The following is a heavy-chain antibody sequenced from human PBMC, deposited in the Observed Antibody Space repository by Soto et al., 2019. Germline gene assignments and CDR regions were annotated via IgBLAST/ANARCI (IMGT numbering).Heavy chain of an antibody. V-gene: IGHV1-18*01. D-gene: IGHD2-21*01. CDR2: ISAYNGNT. Sequence: ASVKVSCKASGYTFTSYGISWVRQAPGQGLEWMGWISAYNGNTNYAQKLQGRVTMTTDTSTSTAYMELRSLRSDDTAVYYCARVRTEDFGVLDASYWGQGTLVTVSS. CDR3: ARVRTEDFGVLDASY. J-gene: IGHJ4*02. CDR1: GYTFTSYG.